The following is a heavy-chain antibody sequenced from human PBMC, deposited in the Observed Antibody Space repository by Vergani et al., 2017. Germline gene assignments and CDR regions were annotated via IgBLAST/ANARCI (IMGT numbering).Heavy chain of an antibody. D-gene: IGHD2-15*01. J-gene: IGHJ4*01. Sequence: QVQLVESGGGVVQPGRSLRLSCAASGFTFSSYAMHWVRQAPGKGLEWVAVIWYDGSNKYYADSVKGRFIISRDTSRNAVYLQMNILRVEDTGVYYCARSECSGTTCYGHYFDLWGGVILVTVSS. V-gene: IGHV3-30*14. CDR2: IWYDGSNK. CDR3: ARSECSGTTCYGHYFDL. CDR1: GFTFSSYA.